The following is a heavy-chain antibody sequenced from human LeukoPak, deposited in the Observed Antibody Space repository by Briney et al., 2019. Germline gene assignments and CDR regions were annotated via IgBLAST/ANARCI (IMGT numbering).Heavy chain of an antibody. D-gene: IGHD5-18*01. V-gene: IGHV4-34*01. J-gene: IGHJ4*02. CDR1: GGSFSGYY. Sequence: NPSETLSLTCAVYGGSFSGYYWSWIRQPPGKGLEWIGEINHSGSTNYNPSLKSRVTISVDTSKNQFSLKLSSVTAADTAVYYCARGDTAMVNYYFDYWGQGTLVTVSS. CDR2: INHSGST. CDR3: ARGDTAMVNYYFDY.